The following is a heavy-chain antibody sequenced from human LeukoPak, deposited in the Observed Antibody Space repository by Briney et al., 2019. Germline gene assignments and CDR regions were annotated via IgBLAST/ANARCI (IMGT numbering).Heavy chain of an antibody. V-gene: IGHV1-69*05. CDR1: GGTFSSYA. D-gene: IGHD5-18*01. J-gene: IGHJ4*02. CDR2: IIPIFGTA. Sequence: SVKVSCKDSGGTFSSYAISWVRQAPGQGLEWMGGIIPIFGTANYAQKFQGRVTITTDESTSTAYMELSSLRSEDTAVYYCARAHTGGYSYGNFDYWAQGTLVTVSS. CDR3: ARAHTGGYSYGNFDY.